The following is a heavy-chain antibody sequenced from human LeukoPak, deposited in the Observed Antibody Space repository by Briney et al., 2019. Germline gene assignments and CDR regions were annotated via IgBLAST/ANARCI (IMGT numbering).Heavy chain of an antibody. CDR1: GFTFSSYG. Sequence: GGSLSLSCAASGFTFSSYGITWVRKAPGKGLEWVSTISATGGSTYYADSVKGRFTISRDNSKDTLYLQMNSLRAEDTAVYYCAKGGYSSGWRNYFDYWGQGTLVTVSS. CDR2: ISATGGST. J-gene: IGHJ4*02. V-gene: IGHV3-23*01. CDR3: AKGGYSSGWRNYFDY. D-gene: IGHD6-19*01.